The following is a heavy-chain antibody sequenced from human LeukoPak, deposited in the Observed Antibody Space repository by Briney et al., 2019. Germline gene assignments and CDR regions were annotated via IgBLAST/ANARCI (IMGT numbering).Heavy chain of an antibody. V-gene: IGHV3-23*01. J-gene: IGHJ4*02. Sequence: GGSLRLSCAASGFTFSSYAMSWVRRAPGRGLEWVSAISGSGVSTYYADSVKGRFTISRDNSKNTLYLQMNSLRAEDTAVYYCAKEYNWGLNGNCDYWGQGTLVAVSS. D-gene: IGHD1-1*01. CDR2: ISGSGVST. CDR3: AKEYNWGLNGNCDY. CDR1: GFTFSSYA.